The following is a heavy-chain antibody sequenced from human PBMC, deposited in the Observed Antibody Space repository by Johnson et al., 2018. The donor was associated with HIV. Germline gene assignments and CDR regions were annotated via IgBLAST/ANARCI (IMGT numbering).Heavy chain of an antibody. Sequence: VQLVESAGGLVQPGGSLRLSCTASGFSVSSYYMTWVRQTPVKGLEWVSVIFSGGTTYYADSVKGRFTISRDNYKNTLYLQMDSLRTEDTAVYYCARACRAGDTCDVYDIWGRGTMVTVSS. J-gene: IGHJ3*02. V-gene: IGHV3-66*01. CDR3: ARACRAGDTCDVYDI. CDR2: IFSGGTT. CDR1: GFSVSSYY. D-gene: IGHD2-15*01.